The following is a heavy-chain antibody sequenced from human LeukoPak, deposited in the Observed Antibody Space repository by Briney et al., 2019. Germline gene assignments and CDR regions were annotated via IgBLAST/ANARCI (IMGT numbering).Heavy chain of an antibody. D-gene: IGHD2-2*02. CDR2: ISSSSSYI. CDR1: GFTFSSYS. J-gene: IGHJ3*02. V-gene: IGHV3-21*01. CDR3: AREGDIVVVQAAIGAFDI. Sequence: GGSLRLSCAASGFTFSSYSMNWVRQAPGKGLEWVSSISSSSSYIYYADSVKGRFTISRDNAKNSLYLQMNSLRAEDTAVYYCAREGDIVVVQAAIGAFDIWGQGTMVTVSS.